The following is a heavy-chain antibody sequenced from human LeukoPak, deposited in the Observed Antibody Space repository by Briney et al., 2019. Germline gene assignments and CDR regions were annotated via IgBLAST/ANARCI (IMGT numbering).Heavy chain of an antibody. CDR3: ARGCGGTPGCYIIDN. CDR2: IWNDGSDK. CDR1: GFTFSSHG. D-gene: IGHD2-21*01. V-gene: IGHV3-33*01. Sequence: GRSLRLSCEASGFTFSSHGMHWVRQPPGKGLEWVAVIWNDGSDKYYGDSVKGRFTVSRDNSKNTLCLQMDSLRAEDTAVYYCARGCGGTPGCYIIDNWGQGTLVTVSS. J-gene: IGHJ4*02.